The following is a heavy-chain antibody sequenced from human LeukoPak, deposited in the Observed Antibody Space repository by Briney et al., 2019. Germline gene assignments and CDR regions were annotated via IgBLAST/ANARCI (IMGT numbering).Heavy chain of an antibody. Sequence: GGSLRLSCAASGFTFSTYEMTWVRQAPGKGLEWVSYIDSSAGTVHYGDSVKGRFTISGDNTKNSLYLQMHSLRAEDTAIYYCVRDADYGVYLDMWGQGTLVTVAA. J-gene: IGHJ4*02. D-gene: IGHD4-17*01. CDR1: GFTFSTYE. CDR3: VRDADYGVYLDM. CDR2: IDSSAGTV. V-gene: IGHV3-48*03.